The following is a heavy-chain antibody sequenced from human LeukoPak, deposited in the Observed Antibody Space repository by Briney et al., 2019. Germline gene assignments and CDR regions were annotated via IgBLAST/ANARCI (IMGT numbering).Heavy chain of an antibody. D-gene: IGHD6-13*01. Sequence: GGSLRLSCAASGFTFSSYGMHWVRQAPGKGLEWVASIWYDGSNKYYADSVKGRFTISRNNSKNTLYLQMNSLRAEDTAVYYCARDTSSPTWGQGAMVTVSS. CDR1: GFTFSSYG. V-gene: IGHV3-33*01. CDR2: IWYDGSNK. J-gene: IGHJ3*01. CDR3: ARDTSSPT.